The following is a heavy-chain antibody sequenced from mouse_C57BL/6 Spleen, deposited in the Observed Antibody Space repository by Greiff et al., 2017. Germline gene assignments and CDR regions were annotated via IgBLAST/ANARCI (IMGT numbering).Heavy chain of an antibody. J-gene: IGHJ3*01. CDR2: IHPNSGST. CDR1: GYTFTSYW. V-gene: IGHV1-64*01. CDR3: ARCLYDYEGFAY. Sequence: QVQLQQPGAELVKPGASVKLSCKASGYTFTSYWMHWVKQRPGQGLEWIGMIHPNSGSTNYNEKFKSKATLTVDKSSSTAYMQLSSLTSEDSAVYYCARCLYDYEGFAYWGQGTLVTVSA. D-gene: IGHD2-4*01.